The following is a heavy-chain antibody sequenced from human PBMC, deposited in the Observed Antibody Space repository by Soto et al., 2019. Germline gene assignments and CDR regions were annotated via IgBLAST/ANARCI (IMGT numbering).Heavy chain of an antibody. V-gene: IGHV1-69*13. CDR3: ARSYYYGSGSYYFGGFDP. CDR1: GGTLSSYA. J-gene: IGHJ5*02. D-gene: IGHD3-10*01. Sequence: GASVKVSRKASGGTLSSYAINWVRQAPGQRLEWMGGIIPIFGTANYAQKFQGRVTITADESASTAYMELSSLRSEDTAVYYCARSYYYGSGSYYFGGFDPWGQGTLVTVSS. CDR2: IIPIFGTA.